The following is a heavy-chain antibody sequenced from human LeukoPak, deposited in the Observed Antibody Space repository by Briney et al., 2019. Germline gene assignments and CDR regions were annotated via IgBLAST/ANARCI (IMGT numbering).Heavy chain of an antibody. V-gene: IGHV3-21*01. CDR3: ASDFGSGSPD. CDR2: ISSSSSYI. J-gene: IGHJ4*02. CDR1: GFTFSSYS. D-gene: IGHD3-3*01. Sequence: GGSLRLSCAASGFTFSSYSMNWVRQAPGKGLEWVSSISSSSSYIYYADSVKGLFTISRNNAKNSLYLQMNSLRAEDTAVYYCASDFGSGSPDWGQGTLVTVSS.